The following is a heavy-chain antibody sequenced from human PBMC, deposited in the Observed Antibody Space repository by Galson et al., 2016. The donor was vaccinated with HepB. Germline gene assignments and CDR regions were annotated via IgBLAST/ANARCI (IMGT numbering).Heavy chain of an antibody. CDR1: GFTFSSYG. V-gene: IGHV3-33*06. Sequence: SLRLSCAASGFTFSSYGMHWVRQAPGKGLEWVAVIWYDGSNKCYADSVKGRFTISRDNSKNTLYLQMNSLRAGDTAVYYCAKDSHRLVLMSLVDVWGRGTTVSFSS. CDR2: IWYDGSNK. J-gene: IGHJ6*02. CDR3: AKDSHRLVLMSLVDV. D-gene: IGHD3-9*01.